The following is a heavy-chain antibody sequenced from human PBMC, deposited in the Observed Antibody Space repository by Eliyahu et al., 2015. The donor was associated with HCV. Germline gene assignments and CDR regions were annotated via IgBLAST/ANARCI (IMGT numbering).Heavy chain of an antibody. CDR2: IKSKTDGGTT. D-gene: IGHD3-9*01. V-gene: IGHV3-15*01. CDR3: TTLLYDILTGYYPRPFDY. J-gene: IGHJ4*02. CDR1: GFTXXNAW. Sequence: EVQLVESGGGLVKPGGSLRLSCAASGFTXXNAWMXWVRQAPGKGLEWVGRIKSKTDGGTTDYAAPVKGRFTISRDDSKNTLYLQMNSLKTEDTAVYYCTTLLYDILTGYYPRPFDYWGQGTLVTVSS.